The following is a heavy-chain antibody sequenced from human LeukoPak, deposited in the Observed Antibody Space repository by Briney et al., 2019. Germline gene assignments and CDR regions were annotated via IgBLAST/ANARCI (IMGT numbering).Heavy chain of an antibody. CDR3: ARRAWGYYDSSGYHAFDI. V-gene: IGHV3-21*01. CDR1: GFTFSRYG. J-gene: IGHJ3*02. Sequence: GGSLRLSCATSGFTFSRYGMSWVRQAPGKGLEWVSSISSSSSYIYYADSVKGRFTISRDNAKNSLYLQMNSLRAEDTAVYYCARRAWGYYDSSGYHAFDIWGQGTMVTVSS. CDR2: ISSSSSYI. D-gene: IGHD3-22*01.